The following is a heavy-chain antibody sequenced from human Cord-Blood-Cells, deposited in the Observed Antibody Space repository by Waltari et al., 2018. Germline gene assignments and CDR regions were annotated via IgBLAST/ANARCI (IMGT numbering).Heavy chain of an antibody. CDR1: DLANTSNY. CDR3: ARGDYDSSGYYFDY. CDR2: IYGGGST. V-gene: IGHV3-53*01. Sequence: VQLVASAGGLIHPGGSPSLSGATSDLANTSNYLTWLRPAPGKGLELVSVIYGGGSTYYADSVKGRFTISRDNSKNTLYLQMNSLRAEDTAVYYCARGDYDSSGYYFDYWGQGTLVTVSS. D-gene: IGHD3-22*01. J-gene: IGHJ4*02.